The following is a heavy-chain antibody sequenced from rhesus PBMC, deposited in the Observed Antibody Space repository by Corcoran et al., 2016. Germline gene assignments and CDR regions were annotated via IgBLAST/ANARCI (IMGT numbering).Heavy chain of an antibody. D-gene: IGHD2-15*01. CDR2: IVPLVGVT. J-gene: IGHJ4*01. CDR3: AGGRYCSSTDCSFGGYFDY. CDR1: GFTFGSYA. V-gene: IGHV1S10*01. Sequence: QVQLVQSGAEVKKPGASVKVSCKASGFTFGSYAISWVRQAPGQGLEWMGGIVPLVGVTNYAQKFQGRGRITADTSTNTADMELSSLRSEDTAVYYCAGGRYCSSTDCSFGGYFDYWGQGVLVTVSS.